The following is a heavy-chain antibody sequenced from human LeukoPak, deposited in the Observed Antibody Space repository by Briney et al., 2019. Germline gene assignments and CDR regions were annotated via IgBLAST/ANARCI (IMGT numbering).Heavy chain of an antibody. Sequence: GSLRLSCAAPGFTFSSYAMSWVRQAPGKGLEWVSAISGSGGSTYYADSVKGRFTISRDNSKNTLYLQMNSLRAEDTAVYYCAKTLFGSGYLRYSDYWGQGTLVTVSS. CDR3: AKTLFGSGYLRYSDY. CDR2: ISGSGGST. V-gene: IGHV3-23*01. J-gene: IGHJ4*02. CDR1: GFTFSSYA. D-gene: IGHD3-3*01.